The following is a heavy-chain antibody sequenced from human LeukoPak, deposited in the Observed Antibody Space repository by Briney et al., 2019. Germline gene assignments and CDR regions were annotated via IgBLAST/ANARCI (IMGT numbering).Heavy chain of an antibody. CDR1: GFTFSSYG. CDR3: SKRERGGGGLWFGELFDY. CDR2: IRYDGSNK. V-gene: IGHV3-30*02. D-gene: IGHD3-10*01. Sequence: PGGSLRLSCAASGFTFSSYGMHWVRQAPGKGLEWVAFIRYDGSNKYYADSVKGRFTISRDNSKNTLYLQMNSLRAEDTALYYCSKRERGGGGLWFGELFDYWGQGTLVTVSS. J-gene: IGHJ4*02.